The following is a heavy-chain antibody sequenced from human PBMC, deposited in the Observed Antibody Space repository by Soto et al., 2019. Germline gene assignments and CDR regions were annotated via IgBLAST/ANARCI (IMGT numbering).Heavy chain of an antibody. J-gene: IGHJ6*03. CDR3: ARAGLILGTSTDYYYYMDV. D-gene: IGHD1-7*01. Sequence: GESLKISCAASGFTFSSYDMHWVRQATGKGLEWVSAIGTAGDTYYPGSVKGRFTISRENAKNSLYLQMNSLRAGDTAVYYCARAGLILGTSTDYYYYMDVWGKGTTVTVSS. V-gene: IGHV3-13*01. CDR1: GFTFSSYD. CDR2: IGTAGDT.